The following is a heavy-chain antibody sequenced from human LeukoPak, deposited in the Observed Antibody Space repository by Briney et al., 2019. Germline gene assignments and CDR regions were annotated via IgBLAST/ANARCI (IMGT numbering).Heavy chain of an antibody. CDR2: MNPNSSNT. Sequence: GASVKVSCKASGYTFTSYYMHWVRQATGQGLEWMGWMNPNSSNTGYAQKFQGRVTITRNTSISTAYMELSSLRSEDTAVYYCARATIITIFGVVIKGPYYMDVWGKGTTVTVSS. CDR1: GYTFTSYY. J-gene: IGHJ6*03. CDR3: ARATIITIFGVVIKGPYYMDV. D-gene: IGHD3-3*01. V-gene: IGHV1-8*03.